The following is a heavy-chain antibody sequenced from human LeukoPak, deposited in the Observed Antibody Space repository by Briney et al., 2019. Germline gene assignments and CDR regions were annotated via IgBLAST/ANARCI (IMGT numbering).Heavy chain of an antibody. CDR3: VSFYETY. V-gene: IGHV3-30-3*01. J-gene: IGHJ4*02. Sequence: GESLRLSCAASGFTFSNYAILWVRQAPGKGLEWVAVISYDGSSKNFADSVKGRFTISKDNAKNTVYLQMNSLRAEDTAVYYCVSFYETYWGRGTLVTVSS. CDR1: GFTFSNYA. CDR2: ISYDGSSK. D-gene: IGHD2/OR15-2a*01.